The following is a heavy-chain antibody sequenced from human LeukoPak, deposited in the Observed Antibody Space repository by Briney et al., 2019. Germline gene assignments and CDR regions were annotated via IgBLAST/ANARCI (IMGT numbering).Heavy chain of an antibody. J-gene: IGHJ4*02. CDR2: IYPGDSDT. D-gene: IGHD3-16*02. Sequence: GESLRISCKGFGYSFTSYWIGWVRQLPGKGLEWMGIIYPGDSDTRYSPSFQGQVTISADKSISTAYLQWSSLKASDTAMYYCARGDAMITFGGVIVPNFDYWGQGTLVTVSS. CDR3: ARGDAMITFGGVIVPNFDY. CDR1: GYSFTSYW. V-gene: IGHV5-51*01.